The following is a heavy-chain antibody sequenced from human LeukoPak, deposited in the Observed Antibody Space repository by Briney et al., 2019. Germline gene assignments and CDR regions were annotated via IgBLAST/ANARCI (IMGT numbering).Heavy chain of an antibody. V-gene: IGHV3-23*01. D-gene: IGHD1-26*01. CDR3: AKALGSYYFDY. CDR2: ISGSGAGT. Sequence: GGSLRLSCAASGFTFSSYAMSWVRQAPGKGLEWVSTISGSGAGTYYATSVKGRFTISRDNSKNTLYLQMNSLRAEDTAVYYCAKALGSYYFDYWGQGTLVTVSS. CDR1: GFTFSSYA. J-gene: IGHJ4*02.